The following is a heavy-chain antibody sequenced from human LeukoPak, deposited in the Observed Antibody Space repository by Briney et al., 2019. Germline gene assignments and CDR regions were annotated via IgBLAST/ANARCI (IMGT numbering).Heavy chain of an antibody. CDR3: AKVLWELPRGDAFDI. V-gene: IGHV3-9*01. D-gene: IGHD1-26*01. J-gene: IGHJ3*02. CDR1: GFTFSSYS. CDR2: ISWNSGSI. Sequence: PGRSLRLSCAASGFTFSSYSMNWVRQAPGKGLEWVSGISWNSGSIGYADSVKGRFTISRDNAKNSLYLQMNSLRAEDTALYYCAKVLWELPRGDAFDIWGQGTMVTVSS.